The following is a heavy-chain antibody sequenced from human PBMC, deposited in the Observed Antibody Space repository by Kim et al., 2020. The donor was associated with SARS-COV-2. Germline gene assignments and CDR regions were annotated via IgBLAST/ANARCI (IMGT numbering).Heavy chain of an antibody. Sequence: ASVKVSCKASGYTFTSYAMHWVRQAPGQRLEWMGWINAGNGNTKYSQKFQGRVTITRDTSASTAYMELSSLRSEDTAVYYCARDPLHTGGVYYYYGMDVWGQGTTVTVSS. CDR1: GYTFTSYA. V-gene: IGHV1-3*01. D-gene: IGHD3-10*01. CDR2: INAGNGNT. J-gene: IGHJ6*02. CDR3: ARDPLHTGGVYYYYGMDV.